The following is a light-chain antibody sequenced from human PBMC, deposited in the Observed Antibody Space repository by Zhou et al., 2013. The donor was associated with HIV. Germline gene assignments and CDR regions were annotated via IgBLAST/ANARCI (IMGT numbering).Light chain of an antibody. V-gene: IGKV2-24*01. CDR2: DIW. Sequence: EIVLTQSPLYLPVAPGQPAAIACNASQSLVHSTGGTYLSWLHQRPGQSPRLLIYDIWRRPSGVPERFSGSGARTEFTLTIGRVQLEDVGTYYCMQATQLPRTFGHGTWVDIK. CDR1: QSLVHSTGGTY. CDR3: MQATQLPRT. J-gene: IGKJ1*01.